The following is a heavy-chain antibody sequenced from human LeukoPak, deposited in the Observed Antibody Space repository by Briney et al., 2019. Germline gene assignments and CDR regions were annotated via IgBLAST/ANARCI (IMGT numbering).Heavy chain of an antibody. J-gene: IGHJ2*01. CDR1: GFTFSNYG. CDR2: IGPSGGSI. V-gene: IGHV3-21*04. D-gene: IGHD6-19*01. Sequence: GGSLRLSCAASGFTFSNYGMNWVRQAPGKGLEWVSSIGPSGGSIFYADSLKGRISISRDNAQNSLHLQLSSLRADDTAVYYCARLAGSRPPWYLDLWGRGTLVTVSS. CDR3: ARLAGSRPPWYLDL.